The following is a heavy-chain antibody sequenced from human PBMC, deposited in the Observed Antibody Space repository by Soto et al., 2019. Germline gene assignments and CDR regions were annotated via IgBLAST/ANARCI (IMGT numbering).Heavy chain of an antibody. V-gene: IGHV1-46*02. J-gene: IGHJ4*02. CDR3: AKAPPSPTSVVVPAVG. CDR1: GETLNTYY. D-gene: IGHD2-2*01. CDR2: ITPSSGST. Sequence: GASVEVSCKACGETLNTYYRHWLQQAQGQGLEWMGSITPSSGSTRYEQKFQDRVTMTTDTSTSTAYMELSSLRSEDTAVYYCAKAPPSPTSVVVPAVGWGQGTLVTGSS.